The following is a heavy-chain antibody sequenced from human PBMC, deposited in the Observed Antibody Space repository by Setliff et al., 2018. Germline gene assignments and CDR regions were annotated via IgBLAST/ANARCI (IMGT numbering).Heavy chain of an antibody. J-gene: IGHJ4*02. D-gene: IGHD5-12*01. V-gene: IGHV5-51*01. CDR2: IYPSNSNI. CDR3: ARLRVGNSGYGIPILDF. CDR1: GYSFTDYW. Sequence: PGESLKIPRKASGYSFTDYWIAWVRQMPGKGLEWMGIIYPSNSNIKYSPSFEAQITFSVDKYITTAYLQWSSLKASGTDIYYCARLRVGNSGYGIPILDFWGQGALVTVSS.